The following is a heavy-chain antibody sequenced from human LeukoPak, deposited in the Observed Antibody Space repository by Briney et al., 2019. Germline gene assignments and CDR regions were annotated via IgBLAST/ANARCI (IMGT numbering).Heavy chain of an antibody. D-gene: IGHD2-2*01. J-gene: IGHJ4*02. CDR1: GGSISSGSYY. Sequence: SQTLSLTCTVSGGSISSGSYYWSWIRQPAGKGLEWIGRIYTSGSTNYNPSLKSRVTISVDTSKNQFSLKLSSVTAADTAVYYCARGGAYCSSTSCPVGRHWGQGTLVTVSS. CDR3: ARGGAYCSSTSCPVGRH. CDR2: IYTSGST. V-gene: IGHV4-61*02.